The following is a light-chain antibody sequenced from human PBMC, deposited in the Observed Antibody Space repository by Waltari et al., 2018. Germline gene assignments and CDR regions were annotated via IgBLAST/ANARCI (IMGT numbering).Light chain of an antibody. J-gene: IGKJ1*01. CDR1: QSVIDY. Sequence: DVQMTQSPSSLSASGGDRVTITCRAHQSVIDYLNWYQQKPGKAPELLISGASNLQSGAPSRFSGSGSGTDFTLTISSLQPEDFATFYCQQTYTSPWTFGQGTKVEIK. V-gene: IGKV1-39*01. CDR2: GAS. CDR3: QQTYTSPWT.